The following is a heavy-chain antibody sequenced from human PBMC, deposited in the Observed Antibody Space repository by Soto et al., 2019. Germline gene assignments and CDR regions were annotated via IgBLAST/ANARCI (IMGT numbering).Heavy chain of an antibody. CDR2: ISGSGASI. D-gene: IGHD2-15*01. CDR3: AKDGLGSCTGGTCYGSDY. J-gene: IGHJ4*02. Sequence: GGSLRLSCAASGFTFSSYVMSWVRTAPGKGLEWVSTISGSGASIYDADSVKGRFTISRDNSKNTVYLQMNSLRAEDTAVYYCAKDGLGSCTGGTCYGSDYWGQGTLVTVSS. V-gene: IGHV3-23*01. CDR1: GFTFSSYV.